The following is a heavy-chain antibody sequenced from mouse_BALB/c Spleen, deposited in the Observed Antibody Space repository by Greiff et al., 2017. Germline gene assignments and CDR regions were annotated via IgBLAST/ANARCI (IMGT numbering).Heavy chain of an antibody. Sequence: VQVVESGPGLVAPSQSLSITCTVSGFSLTSYDISWIRQPPGKGLEWLGVIWTGGGTNYNSAFMSRLSISKDNSKSQVFLKMNSLQTDDTAIYYCVRDKDGAWFAYWGQGTLVTVSA. J-gene: IGHJ3*01. CDR3: VRDKDGAWFAY. CDR1: GFSLTSYD. V-gene: IGHV2-9-2*01. CDR2: IWTGGGT.